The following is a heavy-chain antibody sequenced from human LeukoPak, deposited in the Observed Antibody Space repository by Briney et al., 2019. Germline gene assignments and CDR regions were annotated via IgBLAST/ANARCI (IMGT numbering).Heavy chain of an antibody. Sequence: GGSLRLSCAASGFTFSTYAMSWVRQAPGQGLEWVSAISDSVSSTYYADSVKGRFTISRDNSKNTLYLQMTSLRAEDTAVYYCAKTLTTGYYYYAMDVWGQGTTVTVS. CDR3: AKTLTTGYYYYAMDV. CDR1: GFTFSTYA. CDR2: ISDSVSST. J-gene: IGHJ6*02. V-gene: IGHV3-23*01. D-gene: IGHD4-17*01.